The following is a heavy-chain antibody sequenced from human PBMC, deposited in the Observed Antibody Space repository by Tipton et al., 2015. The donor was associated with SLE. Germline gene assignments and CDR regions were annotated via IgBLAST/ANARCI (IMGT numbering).Heavy chain of an antibody. V-gene: IGHV4-38-2*01. D-gene: IGHD5-18*01. CDR2: IYNSGSS. CDR3: ARAYSYGYDYYNYGMDV. CDR1: GYPLTSGYS. J-gene: IGHJ6*02. Sequence: TLSLTCAVSGYPLTSGYSWGWIRQPPGKGLEWIGSIYNSGSSYYNPSLKTRVTISVDASKNQFSLNLSSVTAADTAIYYCARAYSYGYDYYNYGMDVWGQGTTVTVSS.